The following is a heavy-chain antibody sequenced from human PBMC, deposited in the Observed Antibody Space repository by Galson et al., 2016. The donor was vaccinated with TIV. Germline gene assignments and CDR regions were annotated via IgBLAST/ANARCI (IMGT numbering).Heavy chain of an antibody. CDR1: DSW. CDR3: AAWRPGGWLDP. V-gene: IGHV5-51*03. J-gene: IGHJ5*02. CDR2: IYPRDSDT. D-gene: IGHD5-12*01. Sequence: QSGAEVKKPGESLNISCKGSDSWVAWVRQKPGRGPEYMGVIYPRDSDTRYSPSFEGQVTIPVDKSFTTAYLQWTSLKASDSAIYFCAAWRPGGWLDPWGQGTLVSVSS.